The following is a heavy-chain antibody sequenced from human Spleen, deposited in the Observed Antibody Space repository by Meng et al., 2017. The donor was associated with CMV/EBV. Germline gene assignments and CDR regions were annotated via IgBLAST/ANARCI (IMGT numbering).Heavy chain of an antibody. Sequence: SETLSLTCNVSGGSISTYYWSWMRQPPGKGLEWIGYIYYSGSTNYNPSLKSRVSISVDTSQNQFSLKLSSVTAADTAVYYYARGGTDPMYNWFDPWGQGTLVTVSS. V-gene: IGHV4-59*01. J-gene: IGHJ5*02. CDR3: ARGGTDPMYNWFDP. CDR2: IYYSGST. D-gene: IGHD1-1*01. CDR1: GGSISTYY.